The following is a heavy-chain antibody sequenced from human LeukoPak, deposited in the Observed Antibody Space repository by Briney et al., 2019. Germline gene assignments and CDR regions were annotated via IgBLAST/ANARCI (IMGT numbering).Heavy chain of an antibody. V-gene: IGHV4-59*08. CDR2: IYYSGST. CDR1: GGSISSYY. J-gene: IGHJ3*02. CDR3: ARHITSFICAFDI. D-gene: IGHD2-15*01. Sequence: SETLSLTCTVSGGSISSYYWGWIRQPPGKGLEWIGYIYYSGSTNYNPSLKSRVTISVDTSKNQFSLKLSSVTAADTAVYYCARHITSFICAFDIWGQGTMVTVSS.